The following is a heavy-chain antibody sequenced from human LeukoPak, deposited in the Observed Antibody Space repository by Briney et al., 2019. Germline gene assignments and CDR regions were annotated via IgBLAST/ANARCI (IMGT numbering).Heavy chain of an antibody. J-gene: IGHJ5*02. CDR2: ISAYNGNT. V-gene: IGHV1-18*01. Sequence: ASVKVSCKASGYTFTSYGISWVRQAPGQGLEWMGWISAYNGNTNYAQKLQGRATMATDTSTSTAYMELRSLRSDDTAVYYCARDARHAMVRGVRFDPWGQGTLVTVSS. CDR1: GYTFTSYG. CDR3: ARDARHAMVRGVRFDP. D-gene: IGHD3-10*01.